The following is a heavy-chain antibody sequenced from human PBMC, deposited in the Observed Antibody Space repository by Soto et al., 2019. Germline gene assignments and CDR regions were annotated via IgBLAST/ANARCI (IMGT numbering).Heavy chain of an antibody. V-gene: IGHV3-30*03. CDR3: ARELDIPPDYYFDY. J-gene: IGHJ4*02. Sequence: QVRLVESGGDLVQPGRSLRLSCAASGFTFGSYGMHWVRQAPGKGLEWVAMISYDGRHQYYADSVKGRFTISRDNFKDTLYLQMNGLTPDDTAIYFCARELDIPPDYYFDYWGQGNLVTGSS. CDR1: GFTFGSYG. D-gene: IGHD5-12*01. CDR2: ISYDGRHQ.